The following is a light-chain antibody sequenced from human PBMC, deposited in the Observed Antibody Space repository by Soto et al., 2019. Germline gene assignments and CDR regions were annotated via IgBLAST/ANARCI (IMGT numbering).Light chain of an antibody. CDR1: ESISRH. Sequence: DIQMTQSPSSLSGSVGDRVTITCRASESISRHLNWYQQKPGKAPKLLIYAASSLQNGVPSRFRGGGSGTDFTLTISTLQPEDFATYYCQQTYTTLSITFGQGTRLDIK. V-gene: IGKV1-39*01. J-gene: IGKJ5*01. CDR2: AAS. CDR3: QQTYTTLSIT.